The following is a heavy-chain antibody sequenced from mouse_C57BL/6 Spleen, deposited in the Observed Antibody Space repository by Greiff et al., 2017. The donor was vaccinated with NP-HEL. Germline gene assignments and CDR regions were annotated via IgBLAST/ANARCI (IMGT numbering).Heavy chain of an antibody. CDR3: ALFITTVEGYFDY. CDR1: GFTFSDYG. D-gene: IGHD1-1*01. Sequence: EVNLVESGGGLVKPGGSLKLSCAASGFTFSDYGMHWVRQAPEKGLEWVAYISSGSSTIYYADTVKGRFTISRDNAKNTLFLQMTSLRSEDTAMYYCALFITTVEGYFDYWGQGTTLTVSS. CDR2: ISSGSSTI. V-gene: IGHV5-17*01. J-gene: IGHJ2*01.